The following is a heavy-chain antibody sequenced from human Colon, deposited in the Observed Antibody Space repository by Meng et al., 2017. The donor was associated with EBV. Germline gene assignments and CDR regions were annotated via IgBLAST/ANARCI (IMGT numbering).Heavy chain of an antibody. CDR1: GGSISSGGYY. D-gene: IGHD5-24*01. CDR3: ATQESRDGHNPY. V-gene: IGHV4-31*09. J-gene: IGHJ4*02. Sequence: QVQLQESGPGLVRPSQTLSLTCTVSGGSISSGGYYWSWIRQHPGKGLEGIGYIYYSGSTYYNPSLKSRVTISMGKSNNQLSLKLNSVTAADTAVYYCATQESRDGHNPYWGQGTLVTVSA. CDR2: IYYSGST.